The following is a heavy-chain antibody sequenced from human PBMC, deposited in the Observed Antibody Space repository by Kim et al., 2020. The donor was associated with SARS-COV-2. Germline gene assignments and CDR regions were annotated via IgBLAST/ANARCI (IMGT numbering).Heavy chain of an antibody. D-gene: IGHD3-9*01. CDR3: ARVWPDILVSPFDP. Sequence: SETLSLTCTVSGGSISSGGYYWSWIRQHPGKGLEWIGYIYYSGSTYYNPSLKSRVTISVDTSKNQFSLKLSSVTAADTAVYYCARVWPDILVSPFDPWGQGTLVTVSS. J-gene: IGHJ5*02. CDR2: IYYSGST. V-gene: IGHV4-31*03. CDR1: GGSISSGGYY.